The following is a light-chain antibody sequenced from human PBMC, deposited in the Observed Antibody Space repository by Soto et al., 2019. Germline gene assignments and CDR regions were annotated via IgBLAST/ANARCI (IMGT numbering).Light chain of an antibody. CDR2: GNN. Sequence: QSVLTQPPSVSGAPGQRVTISCTGSSSNIGADYDVHWYQQIQGAAPKLLIYGNNNRPSGVPDRFSGSKSDTSASLAITGLQAEDEADYYCQSYDSSLSGFYVFGTGTKVTVL. V-gene: IGLV1-40*01. CDR3: QSYDSSLSGFYV. CDR1: SSNIGADYD. J-gene: IGLJ1*01.